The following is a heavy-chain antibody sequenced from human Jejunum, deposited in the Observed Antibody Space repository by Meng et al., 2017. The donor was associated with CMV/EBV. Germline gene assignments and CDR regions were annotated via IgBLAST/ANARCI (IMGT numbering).Heavy chain of an antibody. CDR3: ATFEYFAY. D-gene: IGHD2/OR15-2a*01. Sequence: TCTVSGGSISSASYYWCWIRQPPGKGLEWIVTIYHEESTYYNPSLKSRVTISVDTSKNQFSLKLSSVTAADTAVYFCATFEYFAYWGQGTGVTVSS. CDR2: IYHEEST. J-gene: IGHJ4*02. V-gene: IGHV4-39*07. CDR1: GGSISSASYY.